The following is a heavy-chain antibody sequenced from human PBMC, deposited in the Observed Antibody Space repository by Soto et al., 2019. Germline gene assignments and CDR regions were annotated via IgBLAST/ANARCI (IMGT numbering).Heavy chain of an antibody. CDR1: GFTFSSYA. J-gene: IGHJ3*02. D-gene: IGHD2-21*01. CDR2: ISGSGGST. CDR3: AKAGWNIVVGNWAFDI. V-gene: IGHV3-23*01. Sequence: EVQLLESGGGLVQPGGSLRLSCAASGFTFSSYAMSWVRQAPGKGLEWVSAISGSGGSTYYADSVNGRFTISRDNSKNTLYLQMNSLRAEDTAVYYCAKAGWNIVVGNWAFDIWGQGTMVTVSS.